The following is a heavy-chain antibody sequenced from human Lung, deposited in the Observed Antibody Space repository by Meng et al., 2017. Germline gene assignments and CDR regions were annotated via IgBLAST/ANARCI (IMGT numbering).Heavy chain of an antibody. CDR3: AREMPMTCYFHN. Sequence: QVQLVQSGAEVKKPGVSLKLSCETSGFIFTTYFMHWLRQAPGQGLQWMGLFNPNGDVTTYSPRFQGRITLTGDTSTSTLYMELSSLTSDDTAVYYCAREMPMTCYFHNWGQGTLVTVSS. CDR1: GFIFTTYF. CDR2: FNPNGDVT. V-gene: IGHV1-46*01. J-gene: IGHJ4*02. D-gene: IGHD3-22*01.